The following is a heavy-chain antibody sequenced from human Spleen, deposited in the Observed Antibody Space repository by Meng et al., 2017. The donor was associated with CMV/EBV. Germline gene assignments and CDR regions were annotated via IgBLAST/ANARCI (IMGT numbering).Heavy chain of an antibody. CDR3: ATGEVGDYYDSSGYWR. Sequence: ASVKVSCKVSGYTLTELSMHWVRQAPGKGLEWMGGIDPEDGETVCAQKFQGRVTMTEDTSTDTAYMELSSLRSEDTAVYYCATGEVGDYYDSSGYWRWGQGTLVTVSS. D-gene: IGHD3-22*01. CDR2: IDPEDGET. V-gene: IGHV1-24*01. CDR1: GYTLTELS. J-gene: IGHJ4*02.